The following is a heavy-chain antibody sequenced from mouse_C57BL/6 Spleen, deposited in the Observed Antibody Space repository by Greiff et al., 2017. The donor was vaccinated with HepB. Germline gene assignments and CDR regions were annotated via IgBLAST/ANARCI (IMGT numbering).Heavy chain of an antibody. CDR1: GYAFSSYW. CDR3: ARRDYDYDGFDY. D-gene: IGHD2-4*01. CDR2: IYPGDGDT. Sequence: VKLMESGAELVKPGASVKISCKASGYAFSSYWMNWVKQRPGKGLEWIGQIYPGDGDTNYNGKFKGKATLTADKSSSTAYMQLSSLTSEDSAVYFCARRDYDYDGFDYWGQGTTLTVSS. J-gene: IGHJ2*01. V-gene: IGHV1-80*01.